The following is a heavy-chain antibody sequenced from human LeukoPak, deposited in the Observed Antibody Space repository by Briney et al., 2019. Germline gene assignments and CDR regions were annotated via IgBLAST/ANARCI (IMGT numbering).Heavy chain of an antibody. D-gene: IGHD4-17*01. CDR3: ARDLETTVTTISRGAFDI. CDR1: GRTFSSYA. J-gene: IGHJ3*02. CDR2: IIPILGRA. V-gene: IGHV1-69*05. Sequence: SVKLSCKASGRTFSSYAISWVRQAPGQGLEWIGGIIPILGRANYAETFQGRVTITTDESTSTAYMELSSLRSEDTAVYYCARDLETTVTTISRGAFDIWGQGTMVTVSS.